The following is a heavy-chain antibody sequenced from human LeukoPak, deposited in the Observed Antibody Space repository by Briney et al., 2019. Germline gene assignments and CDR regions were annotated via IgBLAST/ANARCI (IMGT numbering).Heavy chain of an antibody. J-gene: IGHJ4*02. Sequence: GASLQISCKGSGYSFTSYWIGWVRQMPGKGLEWMGIIYPGDSDTRYSPSFQGQVTISADKSISTAYLQWSSLKASDTAMYYCARHLGTYSSSWLPVDYWGQGTLVTVSS. V-gene: IGHV5-51*01. CDR1: GYSFTSYW. CDR2: IYPGDSDT. D-gene: IGHD6-13*01. CDR3: ARHLGTYSSSWLPVDY.